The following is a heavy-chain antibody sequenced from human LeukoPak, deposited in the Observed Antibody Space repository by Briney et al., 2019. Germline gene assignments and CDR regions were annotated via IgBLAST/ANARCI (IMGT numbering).Heavy chain of an antibody. CDR2: VNHSGST. CDR3: ARGRRDDFWSGYSLYYFDY. Sequence: SETLSLTCAVYGGSFSGYYWSWIRQPPGKGLEWIGEVNHSGSTNYNPSLKSRVSISVDTSRNQFSLRLNSVTAADTAVYYCARGRRDDFWSGYSLYYFDYWGQGTLVTVSS. J-gene: IGHJ4*02. V-gene: IGHV4-34*01. CDR1: GGSFSGYY. D-gene: IGHD3-3*01.